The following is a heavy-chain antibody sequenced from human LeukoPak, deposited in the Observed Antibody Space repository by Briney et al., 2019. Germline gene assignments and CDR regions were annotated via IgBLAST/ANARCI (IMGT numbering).Heavy chain of an antibody. CDR1: GYTFTSYD. CDR3: AKGLNYYDSSGYYYSPYYFDY. V-gene: IGHV1-8*01. CDR2: MSPNSGNT. D-gene: IGHD3-22*01. J-gene: IGHJ4*02. Sequence: GASVKVSCKASGYTFTSYDINWVRQATGQGLEWMGWMSPNSGNTGYAQKFQGRVTMTRNTSISTAYMELSSLRSEDTAVYYCAKGLNYYDSSGYYYSPYYFDYWGQGTLVTVSS.